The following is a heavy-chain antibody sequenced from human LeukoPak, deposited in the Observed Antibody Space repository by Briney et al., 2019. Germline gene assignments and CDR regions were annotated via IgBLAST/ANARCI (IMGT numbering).Heavy chain of an antibody. CDR3: ARGYSSGWYAGY. CDR2: IYYSGST. V-gene: IGHV4-59*01. Sequence: SETLSLTCAVYGGSFSGYYWSWIRQPPGKGLEWIGYIYYSGSTNYNPSLKSRDTISVDTSKNQFSLKLSSVTAADTAVYYCARGYSSGWYAGYWGQGTLVTVSS. CDR1: GGSFSGYY. J-gene: IGHJ4*02. D-gene: IGHD6-19*01.